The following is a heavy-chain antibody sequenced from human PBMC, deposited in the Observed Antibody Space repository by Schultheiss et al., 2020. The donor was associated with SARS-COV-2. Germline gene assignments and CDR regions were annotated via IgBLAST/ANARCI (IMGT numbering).Heavy chain of an antibody. CDR2: IDTRGSAI. J-gene: IGHJ4*02. CDR3: TDFFDY. CDR1: GFTLSNYE. D-gene: IGHD3/OR15-3a*01. V-gene: IGHV3-48*03. Sequence: GGSLRLSCTASGFTLSNYEVNWVRQAPGQGLEWLSYIDTRGSAIYYTDSVKGRFTVSRDNAKNSVYLQMNSLRAEDTAVYYCTDFFDYWGQGTLVTVSS.